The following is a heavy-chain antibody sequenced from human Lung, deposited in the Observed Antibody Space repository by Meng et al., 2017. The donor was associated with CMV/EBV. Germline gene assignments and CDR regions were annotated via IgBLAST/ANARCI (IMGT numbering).Heavy chain of an antibody. D-gene: IGHD6-19*01. Sequence: SCAASGFIFSNYALYWVRQAPGKGLESVAVISSDGANKLHADSVEGRFTISRDNSKNTLYLEMSSLRAEDTAVYYCARDRIRRAEVVAGHPGYWXQGTXVTVSS. CDR1: GFIFSNYA. CDR3: ARDRIRRAEVVAGHPGY. J-gene: IGHJ4*02. V-gene: IGHV3-30*04. CDR2: ISSDGANK.